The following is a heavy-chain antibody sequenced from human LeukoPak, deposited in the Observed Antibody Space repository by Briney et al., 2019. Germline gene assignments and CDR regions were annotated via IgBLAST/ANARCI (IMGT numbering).Heavy chain of an antibody. D-gene: IGHD6-6*01. CDR3: AKVGGIAARQVDY. V-gene: IGHV3-21*04. CDR1: GFTFSSYS. J-gene: IGHJ4*02. CDR2: ISSSSYI. Sequence: GSLRLSCAASGFTFSSYSMNWVRQAPGKGLEWVSSISSSSYIYYADSVKGRFTISRDNSKNTLYLQMNSLRAEDTAVYYCAKVGGIAARQVDYWGQGTLVTVSS.